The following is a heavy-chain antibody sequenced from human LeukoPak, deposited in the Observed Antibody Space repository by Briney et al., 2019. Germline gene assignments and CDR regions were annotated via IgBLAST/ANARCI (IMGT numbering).Heavy chain of an antibody. V-gene: IGHV1-69*01. D-gene: IGHD3-3*01. Sequence: ASVKVSCKASGGTFSSYAISWVRQAPGQGLEWMGGIIPIFGTANYAQKFQGRVTITADESTSTAYMEPSSLRSEDTAVYYCARDFLSYYDFWSVYPYTCFDPWGKGTLVTVSS. CDR2: IIPIFGTA. J-gene: IGHJ5*02. CDR3: ARDFLSYYDFWSVYPYTCFDP. CDR1: GGTFSSYA.